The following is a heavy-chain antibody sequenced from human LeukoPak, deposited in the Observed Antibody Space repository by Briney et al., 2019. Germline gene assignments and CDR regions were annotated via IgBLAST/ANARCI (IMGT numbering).Heavy chain of an antibody. D-gene: IGHD6-13*01. CDR3: ARAAAGNHPYYYYGMDV. Sequence: SETLSLTCTVSGGSISSYYWSWIRQPPGKGLEWIGYIYYSGSTNYNPSLKSRVTISVDTSKNQFSLKLSSVTAADTAVYYCARAAAGNHPYYYYGMDVWGQGTTVTVSS. CDR1: GGSISSYY. V-gene: IGHV4-59*01. J-gene: IGHJ6*02. CDR2: IYYSGST.